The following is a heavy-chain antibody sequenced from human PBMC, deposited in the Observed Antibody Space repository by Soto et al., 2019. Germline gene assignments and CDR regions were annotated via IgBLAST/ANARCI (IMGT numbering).Heavy chain of an antibody. CDR3: TRGPRPISTGTGAY. CDR2: IYNDGTYS. J-gene: IGHJ4*02. Sequence: RGSLRLSCAASGFIFKMYWMHWVRQSPGKGLVWISRIYNDGTYSDYADSVRGRFTISRDNVNDTLYLQMNNLRAEDSGLYYCTRGPRPISTGTGAYWGQGTQVTVSS. CDR1: GFIFKMYW. V-gene: IGHV3-74*01. D-gene: IGHD3-10*01.